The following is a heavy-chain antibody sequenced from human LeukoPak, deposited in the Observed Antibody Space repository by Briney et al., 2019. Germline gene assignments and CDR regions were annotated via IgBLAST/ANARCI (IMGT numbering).Heavy chain of an antibody. CDR3: TTDLGITMIRGVIVS. D-gene: IGHD3-10*01. V-gene: IGHV3-15*01. Sequence: GGSLRLSCAATGFTFTHAWMTWVRQGPRNGLQLVGHIKSKADGETTDYAAPVKGRFFMSRDDSKATLYLQMNYLETEDTAVYYCTTDLGITMIRGVIVSWGQGTLVTVSS. CDR2: IKSKADGETT. J-gene: IGHJ4*02. CDR1: GFTFTHAW.